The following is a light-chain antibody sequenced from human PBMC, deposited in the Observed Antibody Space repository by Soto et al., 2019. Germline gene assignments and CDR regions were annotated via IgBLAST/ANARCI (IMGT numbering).Light chain of an antibody. CDR3: QQSYRAPFT. CDR1: HSISRY. V-gene: IGKV1-39*01. J-gene: IGKJ3*01. CDR2: AAS. Sequence: DLQMTQSPSSLSASVGDRVTLTCRASHSISRYFNWYQQKPGKAPKLLISAASTLESGVPSRFSGRGSETDFTLTISSLQPEDFATYYCQQSYRAPFTFGPGTTVDIK.